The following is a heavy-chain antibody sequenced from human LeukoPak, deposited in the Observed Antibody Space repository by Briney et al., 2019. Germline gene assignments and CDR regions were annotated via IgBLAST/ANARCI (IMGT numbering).Heavy chain of an antibody. Sequence: GGSLRLSCAVSGFIFSDYSMNWVRQAPGKGLEWISYIGLSSGRTMYADSVKGRFTISGDNAKNSLYLQMNSLRVEDTAVYFCARDHNYAFDNWGQGILVTVSS. D-gene: IGHD1-1*01. CDR2: IGLSSGRT. V-gene: IGHV3-48*04. CDR1: GFIFSDYS. J-gene: IGHJ4*02. CDR3: ARDHNYAFDN.